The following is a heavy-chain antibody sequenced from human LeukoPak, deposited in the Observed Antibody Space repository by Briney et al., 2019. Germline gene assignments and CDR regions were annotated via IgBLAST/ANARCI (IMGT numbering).Heavy chain of an antibody. CDR3: ARRGYSYGYVGSNWFDP. CDR1: GFTFSSYA. V-gene: IGHV4-39*01. D-gene: IGHD5-18*01. Sequence: GSLRLSCAASGFTFSSYAMSWVRQPPGKGLEWIGSIYYSGSTYYNPSLKSRVTISVDTSKNQFSLKLSSVTAADTAVYYCARRGYSYGYVGSNWFDPWGQGTLVTVSS. CDR2: IYYSGST. J-gene: IGHJ5*02.